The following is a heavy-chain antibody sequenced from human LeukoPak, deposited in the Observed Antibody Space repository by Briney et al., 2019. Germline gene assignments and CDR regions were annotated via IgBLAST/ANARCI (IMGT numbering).Heavy chain of an antibody. CDR1: GFTFSTYW. CDR2: INSDGSST. CDR3: ARGASTDTGWFDP. D-gene: IGHD2-2*01. J-gene: IGHJ5*02. V-gene: IGHV3-74*01. Sequence: GGSLRLSCAAPGFTFSTYWMHWVRQAPGKGLVWVSRINSDGSSTTYADSVKGRFTISRDNAKNTLFLQMNSLRVEDTAVYYCARGASTDTGWFDPWGQGTLVTVSS.